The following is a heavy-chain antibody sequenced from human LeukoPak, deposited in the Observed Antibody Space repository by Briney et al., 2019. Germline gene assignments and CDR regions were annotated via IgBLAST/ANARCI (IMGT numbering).Heavy chain of an antibody. CDR3: ARDLDSSGYDAFDI. D-gene: IGHD3-22*01. V-gene: IGHV7-4-1*02. CDR1: GYTFTSYA. CDR2: INTNTGNP. J-gene: IGHJ3*02. Sequence: ASVKVSCKASGYTFTSYAMNWVRQAPGQGLEWMGWINTNTGNPTYAQGFTGRFVFSLDTSVSTAYLQISSLKAEDTAVYYCARDLDSSGYDAFDIWGQGTMVTVSS.